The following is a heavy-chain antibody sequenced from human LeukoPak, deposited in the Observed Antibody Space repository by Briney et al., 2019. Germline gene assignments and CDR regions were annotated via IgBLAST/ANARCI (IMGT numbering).Heavy chain of an antibody. CDR1: GYTFTSYA. D-gene: IGHD1-1*01. V-gene: IGHV1-3*01. J-gene: IGHJ6*02. Sequence: ASVKVSCKASGYTFTSYAMHWVRQAPGQRLEWMGWINAGNGNTKYSQKFQGRVTITRDTSASTAYMELSSLRSEDTAVYYCARTGTTGARWYYYGMDVWGQGTTVTVSS. CDR2: INAGNGNT. CDR3: ARTGTTGARWYYYGMDV.